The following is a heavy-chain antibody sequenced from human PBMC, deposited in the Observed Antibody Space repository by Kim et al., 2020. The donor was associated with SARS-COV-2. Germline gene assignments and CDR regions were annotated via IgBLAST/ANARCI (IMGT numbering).Heavy chain of an antibody. Sequence: DSVKGRFTNARDKSKNTLYLQMNSLGPEDTAVYYCARAWSDCGGTRCPLDYWGQGSLVTVSS. CDR3: ARAWSDCGGTRCPLDY. V-gene: IGHV3-53*01. J-gene: IGHJ4*02. D-gene: IGHD2-2*01.